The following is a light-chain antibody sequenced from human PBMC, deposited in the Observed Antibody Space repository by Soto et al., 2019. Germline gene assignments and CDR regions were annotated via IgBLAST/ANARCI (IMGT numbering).Light chain of an antibody. Sequence: QSALTQPASVSGSPGQSITISCTGTSSDVGGVSWYQPHPGKAPKLMIYDVSNRPSGVSNRFSGSKSGNTASLTISGLQAEDEADYYCSSYTSSSTRVFGTGTKVTVL. CDR1: SSDVGG. V-gene: IGLV2-14*01. J-gene: IGLJ1*01. CDR3: SSYTSSSTRV. CDR2: DVS.